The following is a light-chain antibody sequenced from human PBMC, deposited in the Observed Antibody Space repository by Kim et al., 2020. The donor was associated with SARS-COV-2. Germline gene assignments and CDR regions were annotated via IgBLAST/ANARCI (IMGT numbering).Light chain of an antibody. CDR1: GGHSTYA. CDR2: VKNDGSY. Sequence: QPVLTQSPSASASLGASVKVTCTLSGGHSTYAIAWHQQQPDKGPRFLMKVKNDGSYKKGEGIPERFSGSTSGAERYLTISSLQSDDEADYYCQTWDTGIVVFGGGTKVTVL. V-gene: IGLV4-69*01. CDR3: QTWDTGIVV. J-gene: IGLJ2*01.